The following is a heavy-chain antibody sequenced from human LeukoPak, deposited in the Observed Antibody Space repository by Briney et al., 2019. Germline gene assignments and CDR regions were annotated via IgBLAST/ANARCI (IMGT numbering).Heavy chain of an antibody. CDR2: ISSSSSTI. Sequence: GGSLRLSCAASGFTFSSYSMNWVHQAPGKGLEWVSYISSSSSTIYYADSVKGRFTISRDNAKNSLYLQMNSLRDEDTAVYYCARDNTANVLLWFGEFAAFGYWGQGTLVTVSS. V-gene: IGHV3-48*02. J-gene: IGHJ4*02. D-gene: IGHD3-10*01. CDR3: ARDNTANVLLWFGEFAAFGY. CDR1: GFTFSSYS.